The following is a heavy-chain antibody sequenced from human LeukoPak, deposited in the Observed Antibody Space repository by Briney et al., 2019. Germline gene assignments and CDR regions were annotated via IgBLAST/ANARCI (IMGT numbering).Heavy chain of an antibody. CDR3: AREKGYSYGFDY. Sequence: SETLSLTCTVSGGSFGNYYWSWIRQPPGKGLEWIGYIYDSGTTNYNPSLKSRVTISVDTATNQFSLKLSSVTAADTAVYYCAREKGYSYGFDYWGQGALVTVSS. D-gene: IGHD5-18*01. CDR2: IYDSGTT. V-gene: IGHV4-59*01. J-gene: IGHJ4*02. CDR1: GGSFGNYY.